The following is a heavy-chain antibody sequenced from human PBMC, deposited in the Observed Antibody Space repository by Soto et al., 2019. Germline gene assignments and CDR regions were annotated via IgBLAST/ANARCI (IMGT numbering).Heavy chain of an antibody. D-gene: IGHD3-22*01. CDR2: ISAYNGNT. V-gene: IGHV1-18*01. Sequence: QVQLVQSGAEVKKPGASVKVSCKASGYTFTSYGISWVRQAPGQGLEWMGWISAYNGNTNYAQKLQGRVTMTTDTSTSTAYMELRSLRSDDTAMYYCARGNTQMYYYDSSTQDAFDIWGQGTMVTVSS. CDR1: GYTFTSYG. J-gene: IGHJ3*02. CDR3: ARGNTQMYYYDSSTQDAFDI.